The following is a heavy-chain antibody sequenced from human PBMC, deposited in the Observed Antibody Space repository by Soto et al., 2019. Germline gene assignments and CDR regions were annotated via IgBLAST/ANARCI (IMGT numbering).Heavy chain of an antibody. Sequence: PSETLSLTCAVSGGSISSSNGWSWVSQPPGKGLEWIGEIYHSGSTNYNPSLKSRVTISVDTSKNQFSLKLSSVTAADTAVYYCARHRGYVEMAEFDYWGQGTLVTVSS. CDR2: IYHSGST. CDR1: GGSISSSNG. J-gene: IGHJ4*02. V-gene: IGHV4-4*02. CDR3: ARHRGYVEMAEFDY. D-gene: IGHD3-10*01.